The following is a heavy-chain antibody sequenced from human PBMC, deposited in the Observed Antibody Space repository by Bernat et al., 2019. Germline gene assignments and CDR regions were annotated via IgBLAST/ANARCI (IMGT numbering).Heavy chain of an antibody. CDR3: VGGVTTDY. J-gene: IGHJ4*02. V-gene: IGHV1-3*04. CDR2: INTGNGNT. CDR1: GYTFTSYA. D-gene: IGHD4-17*01. Sequence: QVQLVQSGAEVKKPGASVKVSCKASGYTFTSYAMHWVRQAPGQRPEWMGWINTGNGNTKYLQNFQGRVTITRDTSASTAYMELSSLRSEDTAIYYCVGGVTTDYWGQGTLVTVSS.